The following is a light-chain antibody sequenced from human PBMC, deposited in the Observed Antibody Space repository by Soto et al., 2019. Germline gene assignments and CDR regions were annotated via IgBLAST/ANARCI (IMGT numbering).Light chain of an antibody. J-gene: IGKJ4*01. CDR2: AAS. Sequence: EIVLTQSPGTLSLSPGERATLSCRASQSVSSTYLAWYQQKPGQAPRLLIYAASSRATGIPDRFSGSGSETDFTLTISRLEPEDFAVYYCQQYESSPTTFGGGTKVEIK. V-gene: IGKV3-20*01. CDR1: QSVSSTY. CDR3: QQYESSPTT.